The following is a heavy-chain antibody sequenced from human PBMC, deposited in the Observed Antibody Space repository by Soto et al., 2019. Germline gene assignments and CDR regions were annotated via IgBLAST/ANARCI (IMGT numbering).Heavy chain of an antibody. V-gene: IGHV3-21*01. Sequence: PGGSLRLSCVGSGFTFSTYSINWVRQAPGKGLEWVSSISSRSDIYYADSVKGRFTISRDNAKNSVSLQMNSLTSEDTAVYYCARDRSADRFVQYFQHWGPGTLVTVSS. J-gene: IGHJ1*01. CDR2: ISSRSDI. CDR1: GFTFSTYS. CDR3: ARDRSADRFVQYFQH. D-gene: IGHD6-19*01.